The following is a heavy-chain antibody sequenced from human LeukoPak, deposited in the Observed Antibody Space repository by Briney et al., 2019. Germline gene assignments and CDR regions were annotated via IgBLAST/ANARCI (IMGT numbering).Heavy chain of an antibody. CDR3: AREGSSGWYAYYMDV. V-gene: IGHV1-69*13. CDR2: IIPIFDTA. Sequence: ASVKVSCKASGGTFSSYAINWVRQAPGQGLEWMGGIIPIFDTANYAQKFQGRVTITADESASTAYMELSSLRSEDTAVYYCAREGSSGWYAYYMDVWGKGTTVTVSS. D-gene: IGHD6-19*01. CDR1: GGTFSSYA. J-gene: IGHJ6*03.